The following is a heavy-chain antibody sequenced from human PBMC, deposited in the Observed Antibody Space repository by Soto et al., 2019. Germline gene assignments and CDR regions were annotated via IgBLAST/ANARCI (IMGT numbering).Heavy chain of an antibody. CDR2: ISYSGST. Sequence: PSATMSLSCSYSGAYIAAYYWSWIRQPPGKGLEWIGSISYSGSTKYNPSLESRVMISLDTSKNQFSLRLTSVTAADTALYYCARDWDSSGLFDPWGQGALVTVSA. J-gene: IGHJ5*02. CDR1: GAYIAAYY. V-gene: IGHV4-59*01. D-gene: IGHD3-10*01. CDR3: ARDWDSSGLFDP.